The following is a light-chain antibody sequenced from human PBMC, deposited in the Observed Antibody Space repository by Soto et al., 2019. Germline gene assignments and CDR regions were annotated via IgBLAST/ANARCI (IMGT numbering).Light chain of an antibody. CDR2: WAS. V-gene: IGKV4-1*01. CDR1: RTLFYSSNNKNY. CDR3: QQYYSTPPA. Sequence: DIVMTQSPDSLAVSLGERATINCKSNRTLFYSSNNKNYLAWYQEKPGQPPKQLIYWASTRQSGVPDRFSGSGFGTDFTPTIRSLQAEDVAVYYCQQYYSTPPAFGQGTEVEIK. J-gene: IGKJ1*01.